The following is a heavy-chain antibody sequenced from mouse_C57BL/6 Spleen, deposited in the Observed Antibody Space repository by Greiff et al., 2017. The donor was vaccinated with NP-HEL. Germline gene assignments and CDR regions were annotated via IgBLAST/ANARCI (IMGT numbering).Heavy chain of an antibody. V-gene: IGHV5-9*01. CDR3: ARHPQSFDY. CDR2: ISGGGGNT. J-gene: IGHJ2*01. CDR1: GFTFSSYT. Sequence: VNLVESGGGLVKPGGSLKLSCAASGFTFSSYTMSWVRQTPEKRLEWVATISGGGGNTYYPDSVKGRFTISRDNAKNTLYLQMSSLRSEDTALYYCARHPQSFDYWGQGTTLTVSS.